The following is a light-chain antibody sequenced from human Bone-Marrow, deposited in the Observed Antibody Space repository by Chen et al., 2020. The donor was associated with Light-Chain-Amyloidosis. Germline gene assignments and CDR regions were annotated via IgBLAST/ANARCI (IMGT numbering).Light chain of an antibody. CDR2: DDS. CDR3: QVWNRGSDRPV. J-gene: IGLJ3*02. Sequence: SYVLTQPSSVSVAPGQTPTIACGGNNIGSTSVHEYQQTPGQAPLLVVYDDSDRPSGIPERLSGSNSGNTATLTISRVEAGDEADYYCQVWNRGSDRPVFGGGTKLTVL. V-gene: IGLV3-21*02. CDR1: NIGSTS.